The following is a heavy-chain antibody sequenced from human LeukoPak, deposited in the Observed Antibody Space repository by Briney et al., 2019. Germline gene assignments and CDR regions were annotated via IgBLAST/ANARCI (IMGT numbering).Heavy chain of an antibody. CDR3: ARVLATQTYYYYMDV. J-gene: IGHJ6*03. V-gene: IGHV1-8*01. D-gene: IGHD5-12*01. CDR1: GYTFTIYD. CDR2: MNPNSGNT. Sequence: ASVTVSFKASGYTFTIYDINWVRQATGQGLEWMGWMNPNSGNTGYAQKFQGRVTMTRNTSISTAYMELSSLRSEDTAVYYCARVLATQTYYYYMDVWGKGTTVTVSS.